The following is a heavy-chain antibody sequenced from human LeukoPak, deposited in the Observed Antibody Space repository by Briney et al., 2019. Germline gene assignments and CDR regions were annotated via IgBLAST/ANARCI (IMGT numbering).Heavy chain of an antibody. V-gene: IGHV3-48*01. CDR2: ISSSSSTI. CDR1: GFTFSSYS. J-gene: IGHJ4*02. D-gene: IGHD3-3*01. Sequence: GGSLRLSCAASGFTFSSYSMNWVRQAPGKGLEWVSYISSSSSTIYYADSVKGRFTISRDNAKNSLYLQMNSLRAEDTAVYYCASDTHEWLLYDYFDYWGQGTLVTVSS. CDR3: ASDTHEWLLYDYFDY.